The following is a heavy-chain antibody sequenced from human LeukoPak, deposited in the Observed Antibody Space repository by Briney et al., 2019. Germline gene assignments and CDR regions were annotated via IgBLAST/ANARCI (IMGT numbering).Heavy chain of an antibody. D-gene: IGHD2-15*01. Sequence: SETLSLTCTVSGGSISSYYWSWIRQPPGKGLEWIGYIYYSGSTNYNPSLKSRVTISVDKSKNQFSLKLSSVTAADTAVYYCARVRDCSGGSCYSGYSGNWFDPWGQGTLVTVSS. CDR1: GGSISSYY. CDR2: IYYSGST. CDR3: ARVRDCSGGSCYSGYSGNWFDP. V-gene: IGHV4-59*12. J-gene: IGHJ5*02.